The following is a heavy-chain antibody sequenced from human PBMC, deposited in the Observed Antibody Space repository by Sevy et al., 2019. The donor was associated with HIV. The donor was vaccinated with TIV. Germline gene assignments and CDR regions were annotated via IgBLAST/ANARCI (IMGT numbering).Heavy chain of an antibody. Sequence: GGSLRLSCAASGFTFSSYEMNCVRQAPGKGLEWVSYISNSGTTISYSDSVRGRFSISRDNARNSLYLQMNSLRAEDTAVYDCARDLPPSATTVAHFDYWGQGTLVTVSS. CDR3: ARDLPPSATTVAHFDY. CDR2: ISNSGTTI. CDR1: GFTFSSYE. J-gene: IGHJ4*02. V-gene: IGHV3-48*03. D-gene: IGHD4-17*01.